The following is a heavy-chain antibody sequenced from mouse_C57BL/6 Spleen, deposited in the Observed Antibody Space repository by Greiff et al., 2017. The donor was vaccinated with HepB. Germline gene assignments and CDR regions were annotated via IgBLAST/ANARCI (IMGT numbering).Heavy chain of an antibody. V-gene: IGHV1-64*01. CDR2: IHPNSGST. CDR1: GYTFTSYW. D-gene: IGHD2-5*01. CDR3: ARCAHSNYWYFDV. J-gene: IGHJ1*03. Sequence: QVQLQQPGAELVKPGASVKLSCKASGYTFTSYWMHWVKQRPGQGLEWIGMIHPNSGSTNYNEKFKSKATLTVDKSSSTAYMQLSSLTSEDSAVYYCARCAHSNYWYFDVWGTGTTVTVSS.